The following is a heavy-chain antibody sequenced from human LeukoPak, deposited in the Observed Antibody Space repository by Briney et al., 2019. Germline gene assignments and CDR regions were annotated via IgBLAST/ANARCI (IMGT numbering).Heavy chain of an antibody. Sequence: PSETLSLTCTVSGGSISSGGYYWSWIRQHPGTGLEWIGYIYYSGSTYYNPSLKSRVTISVDTSKNQFSLKLSSVTAADTAVYYCASKSYTIPRFAFDIWGQGTMVTVSS. CDR3: ASKSYTIPRFAFDI. CDR2: IYYSGST. V-gene: IGHV4-31*03. J-gene: IGHJ3*02. D-gene: IGHD3-3*01. CDR1: GGSISSGGYY.